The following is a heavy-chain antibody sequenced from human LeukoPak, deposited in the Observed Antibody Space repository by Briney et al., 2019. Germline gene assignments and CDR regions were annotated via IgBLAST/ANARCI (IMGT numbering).Heavy chain of an antibody. V-gene: IGHV3-23*01. D-gene: IGHD3-3*01. Sequence: PGGSLRLSCAASGFTFSSYAMSWVRQAQGNGLEWVSAISGSGGSTSYEDSVKGRFTISRDNSKNTLYLQMNSLRAEDTAVYYCAKDPHFGVVIIPHFDYWGQGTLVTVSS. CDR1: GFTFSSYA. J-gene: IGHJ4*02. CDR3: AKDPHFGVVIIPHFDY. CDR2: ISGSGGST.